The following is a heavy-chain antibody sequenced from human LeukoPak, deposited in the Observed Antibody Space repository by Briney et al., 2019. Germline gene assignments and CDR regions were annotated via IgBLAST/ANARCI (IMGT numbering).Heavy chain of an antibody. CDR3: ARDRRYSSSWYYFDY. D-gene: IGHD6-13*01. J-gene: IGHJ4*02. Sequence: GGSLRLSCAASGFTFSSYSMNWVRQAPGKGLEWVSYISSSSSTIHYADSVKGRFTISRDNAKNSLYLQMNSLRAEDTAVYYCARDRRYSSSWYYFDYWGQGTLVTVSS. CDR1: GFTFSSYS. CDR2: ISSSSSTI. V-gene: IGHV3-48*04.